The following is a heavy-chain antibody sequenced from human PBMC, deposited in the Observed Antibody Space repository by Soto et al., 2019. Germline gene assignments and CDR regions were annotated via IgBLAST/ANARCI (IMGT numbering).Heavy chain of an antibody. CDR1: GGPISSTNW. D-gene: IGHD1-7*01. J-gene: IGHJ4*02. V-gene: IGHV4-4*02. CDR3: ARDRTRTVVPYFDF. Sequence: PSETLSLTCAVSGGPISSTNWWSWVRQPPGRELEWSGESYHRGSTNYTPSLKSRVTISVDKSTSTSYMELSRLRSEDTAVYYCARDRTRTVVPYFDFWGQGTLGAVSS. CDR2: SYHRGST.